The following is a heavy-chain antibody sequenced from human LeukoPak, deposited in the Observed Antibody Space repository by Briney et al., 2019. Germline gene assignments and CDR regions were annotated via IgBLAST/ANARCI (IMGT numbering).Heavy chain of an antibody. CDR2: ISAYNGNT. V-gene: IGHV1-18*01. CDR1: GYTFTSYG. D-gene: IGHD2-2*01. J-gene: IGHJ6*03. CDR3: ARENIVVVPAAMIGYYYYMDV. Sequence: ASVKVSCKASGYTFTSYGISWVRQAPGQGLEWMGWISAYNGNTNYAQKLQGRVTMTTDTSTSTAYMELRSLRSDDTAVYYCARENIVVVPAAMIGYYYYMDVWGKGTTVTVSS.